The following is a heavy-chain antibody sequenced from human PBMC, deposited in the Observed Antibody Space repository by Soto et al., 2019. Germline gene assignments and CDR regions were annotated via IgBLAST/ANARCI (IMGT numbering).Heavy chain of an antibody. D-gene: IGHD6-13*01. CDR2: IFSNDAK. V-gene: IGHV2-26*01. CDR3: TRTDMAAAPDV. J-gene: IGHJ3*01. CDR1: GFSLSTPDMG. Sequence: QVTLKESGPVLVKPTETLTLTCTVSGFSLSTPDMGVSWIRQPPGKALEWLAHIFSNDAKSYNTSLQTRLTISRHSSESQVVLTMANMDPADTGTYFCTRTDMAAAPDVWGPGTQVTVS.